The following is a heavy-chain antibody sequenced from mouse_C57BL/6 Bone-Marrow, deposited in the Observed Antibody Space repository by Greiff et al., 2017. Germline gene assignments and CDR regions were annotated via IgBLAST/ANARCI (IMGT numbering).Heavy chain of an antibody. V-gene: IGHV1-81*01. Sequence: VQLQESGAELARPGASVKLSCKASGYTFTSYGISWVKQRTGQGLEWIGEIYPRSGNTYYNEKFKGKAKLTADKSSSTAYMELRSLTSEDSAVYFCSRGIYYGSSYYFDYWGQGTTLTVSS. CDR2: IYPRSGNT. CDR1: GYTFTSYG. D-gene: IGHD1-1*01. J-gene: IGHJ2*01. CDR3: SRGIYYGSSYYFDY.